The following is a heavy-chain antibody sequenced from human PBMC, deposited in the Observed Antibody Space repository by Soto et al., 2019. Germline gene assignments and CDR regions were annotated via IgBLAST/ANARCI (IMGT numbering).Heavy chain of an antibody. V-gene: IGHV3-30*18. Sequence: QVQLVDSGGGVVQPGRSLRLSCAASGFTFTPYGMHWVRQAPGKGLEWVAVISYDGSNKYYADSVKGRFTISRDNSKNTLYLQMNSLRAEDTALYYCAKGARVVAASPTDYWGQGTLVTVSS. CDR3: AKGARVVAASPTDY. J-gene: IGHJ4*02. D-gene: IGHD2-15*01. CDR2: ISYDGSNK. CDR1: GFTFTPYG.